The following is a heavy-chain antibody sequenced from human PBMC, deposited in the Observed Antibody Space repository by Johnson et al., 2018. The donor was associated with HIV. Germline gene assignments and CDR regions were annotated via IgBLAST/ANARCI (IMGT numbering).Heavy chain of an antibody. CDR3: ARDSGKWSGVRFAFDI. CDR1: GFTFTNYA. D-gene: IGHD3-10*01. J-gene: IGHJ3*02. CDR2: ISYDGSNK. V-gene: IGHV3-30-3*01. Sequence: QVQLVESGGGVVQPGRSLRLSCAASGFTFTNYAMYWVRQAPGKVLEWVALISYDGSNKYYADSVKGRFTISRDNSKNTLYLQMSSLRAEDTAIYYCARDSGKWSGVRFAFDIWGQGTMVTVSS.